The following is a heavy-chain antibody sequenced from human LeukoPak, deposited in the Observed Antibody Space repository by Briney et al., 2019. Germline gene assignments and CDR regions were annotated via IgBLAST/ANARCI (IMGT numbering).Heavy chain of an antibody. V-gene: IGHV3-74*01. CDR3: ARDVYYGSGSYSNDAFDI. CDR1: GFSFSEHG. Sequence: GGSLRLSCAASGFSFSEHGMHWVRQAPGKGLVWVSRINSDGSSTSYADSVKGRFAISRDNAKNTLYLQMNSLRAEDMAVYYCARDVYYGSGSYSNDAFDIWGQGTMVTVSS. J-gene: IGHJ3*02. CDR2: INSDGSST. D-gene: IGHD3-10*01.